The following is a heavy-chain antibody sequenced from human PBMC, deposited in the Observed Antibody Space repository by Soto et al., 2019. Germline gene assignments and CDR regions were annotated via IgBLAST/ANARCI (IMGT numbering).Heavy chain of an antibody. CDR3: ARSLIAAAGPLDY. CDR2: IYYSGST. Sequence: QLQLQESGPGLVKPSETLSLTCTVSGGSISSSSYYWGWIRQPPGKGLEWIGSIYYSGSTYYNPSLKSRVTISVDTSKNQFSLKLSSVTAADTAVYYCARSLIAAAGPLDYWGQGTLVTVSS. D-gene: IGHD6-13*01. CDR1: GGSISSSSYY. J-gene: IGHJ4*02. V-gene: IGHV4-39*01.